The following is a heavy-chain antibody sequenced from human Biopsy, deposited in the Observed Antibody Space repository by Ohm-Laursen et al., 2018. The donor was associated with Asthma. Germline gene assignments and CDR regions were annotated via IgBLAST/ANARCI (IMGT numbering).Heavy chain of an antibody. CDR2: IYHSGST. V-gene: IGHV4-30-2*01. J-gene: IGHJ4*02. CDR1: GGSISSGGYS. Sequence: SETLSLTCAVSGGSISSGGYSWSWIRQPPGKGLEWIGNIYHSGSTYYNPSLKSRVTISVDRSKNQFSLKLSPVTAADTAVYYCARVKDGYNFDYWGQGTLVTVSS. D-gene: IGHD5-24*01. CDR3: ARVKDGYNFDY.